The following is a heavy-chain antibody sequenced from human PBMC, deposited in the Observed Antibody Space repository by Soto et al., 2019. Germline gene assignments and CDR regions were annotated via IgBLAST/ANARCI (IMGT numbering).Heavy chain of an antibody. J-gene: IGHJ6*02. CDR1: GFTFSSYG. Sequence: GGSLRFSCAASGFTFSSYGMHWVRQAPGKGLEWVAVIWYDGSNKYYADSVKGRFTISRDNSKNTLYLQMNSLRAEDTAVYYCARDRSKWDYYYYYYGMDVWGQGTTVTVSS. D-gene: IGHD1-26*01. CDR3: ARDRSKWDYYYYYYGMDV. V-gene: IGHV3-33*01. CDR2: IWYDGSNK.